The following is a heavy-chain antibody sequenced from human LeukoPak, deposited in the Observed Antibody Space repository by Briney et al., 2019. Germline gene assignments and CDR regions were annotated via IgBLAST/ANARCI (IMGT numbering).Heavy chain of an antibody. V-gene: IGHV3-7*01. CDR1: GFTFRNYW. Sequence: PGGSLRLSCAASGFTFRNYWMGWVRQAPGKGLEWVANTKPDGTAEYYAASVRGRFTTSRDNANNFLYLQMNSLRGEDTAVYYCARDGGLHTNFDYWGKGTLVTVSS. CDR2: TKPDGTAE. J-gene: IGHJ4*02. D-gene: IGHD2-15*01. CDR3: ARDGGLHTNFDY.